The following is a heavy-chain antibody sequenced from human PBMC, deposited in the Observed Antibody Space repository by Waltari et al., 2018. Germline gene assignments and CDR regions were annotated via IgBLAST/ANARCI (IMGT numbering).Heavy chain of an antibody. CDR3: ARGRSCSGGSCYYDGFDP. J-gene: IGHJ5*02. CDR1: GGSISSSSYY. D-gene: IGHD2-15*01. Sequence: QLQLQESGPGLVKPSETLSLTCTVSGGSISSSSYYWGWIRQPPGKGLEWIGSIYYSGSTYYNPSLKSRVTISVDPSKNQFSLKLSSVTAADTAVYYCARGRSCSGGSCYYDGFDPWGQGTLVTVSS. CDR2: IYYSGST. V-gene: IGHV4-39*07.